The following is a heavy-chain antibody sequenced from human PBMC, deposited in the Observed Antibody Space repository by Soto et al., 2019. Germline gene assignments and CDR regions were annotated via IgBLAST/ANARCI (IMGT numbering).Heavy chain of an antibody. CDR1: GLSISSDNW. V-gene: IGHV4-4*02. Sequence: QVQLQESGPGLVRPSGTVSLISAVSGLSISSDNWWSWVRQPPGKGLEWIGEIHHSGSTNYNPSHKSRVTMSVVPSKDLFSLTLNSVTAADTAFYYCARDQGSHPGDWGQGTLVSVSS. CDR2: IHHSGST. D-gene: IGHD6-13*01. CDR3: ARDQGSHPGD. J-gene: IGHJ4*02.